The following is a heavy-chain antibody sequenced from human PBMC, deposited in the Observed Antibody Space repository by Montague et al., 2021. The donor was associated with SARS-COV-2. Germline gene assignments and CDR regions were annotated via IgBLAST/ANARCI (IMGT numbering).Heavy chain of an antibody. J-gene: IGHJ6*03. V-gene: IGHV4-34*01. CDR2: INHSGST. CDR3: ARARQDVVVPALGIGAYYYYYYRDV. CDR1: GGSFSGYY. D-gene: IGHD2-2*01. Sequence: SETLSLTCAVYGGSFSGYYWSWIRQPPGKGLEWIGEINHSGSTNYNPSLKSRVTISVDTSKNQFSLKLSSVTAADTAAYYCARARQDVVVPALGIGAYYYYYYRDVWGKGTTVTVSS.